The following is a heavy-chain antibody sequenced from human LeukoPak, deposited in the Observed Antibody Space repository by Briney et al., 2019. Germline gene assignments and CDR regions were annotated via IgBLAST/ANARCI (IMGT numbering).Heavy chain of an antibody. V-gene: IGHV1-2*02. J-gene: IGHJ4*02. CDR3: ASLRYSSGWYDY. D-gene: IGHD6-19*01. CDR2: INPNSGGT. CDR1: GYTFTGYY. Sequence: ASVKVSCKASGYTFTGYYMHWVRQAPGQGLEWMGWINPNSGGTNYAQKFQGRVTMTRDTSISTAYMELSRLKSDDTAVYYCASLRYSSGWYDYWGQGTLVTVSS.